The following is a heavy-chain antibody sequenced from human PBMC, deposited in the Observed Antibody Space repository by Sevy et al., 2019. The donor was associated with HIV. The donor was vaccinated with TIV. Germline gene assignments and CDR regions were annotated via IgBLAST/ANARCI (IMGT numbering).Heavy chain of an antibody. CDR1: GGSFNNYY. D-gene: IGHD6-13*01. J-gene: IGHJ4*02. CDR3: ARESIATVGDFDY. Sequence: GSLRLSCTVSGGSFNNYYWSWIRQPPGKGLQWIGYIDYSGSTNYNPSLKSRVTMSLDTSKNQFSLKLSSVTAADTAIYYCARESIATVGDFDYWGQGTLVTVSS. V-gene: IGHV4-59*01. CDR2: IDYSGST.